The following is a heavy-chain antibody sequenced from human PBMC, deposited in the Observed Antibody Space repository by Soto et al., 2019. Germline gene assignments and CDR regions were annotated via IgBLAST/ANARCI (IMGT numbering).Heavy chain of an antibody. Sequence: QVQLVQSGAEVRKPGSSVKVSCKASGGTFTTYDISWVRQAPGQGLEWMGGIIPLFDATKYAQKFQGRVTITADKSTGTAYLELSSLSSEDTARYYCGRDRSSSWYHGTFYLDSWGQGTLVTVSS. CDR1: GGTFTTYD. V-gene: IGHV1-69*06. D-gene: IGHD6-19*01. CDR2: IIPLFDAT. CDR3: GRDRSSSWYHGTFYLDS. J-gene: IGHJ4*02.